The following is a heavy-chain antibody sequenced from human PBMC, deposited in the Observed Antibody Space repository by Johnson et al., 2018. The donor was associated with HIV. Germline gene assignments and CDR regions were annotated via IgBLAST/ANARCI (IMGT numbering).Heavy chain of an antibody. CDR1: GFTISSYW. D-gene: IGHD4-11*01. V-gene: IGHV3-7*01. J-gene: IGHJ3*02. Sequence: VQLVESGGGLVQPGGSLRLSCAASGFTISSYWMSWVRQAPGKGLEWVANIKQDGSEKYYVDSVKGRFTISRDNAKNSLYLQMNSLRAEDTAVYYCAREDDYSNYGSAFDIWGQGTMVTVSA. CDR3: AREDDYSNYGSAFDI. CDR2: IKQDGSEK.